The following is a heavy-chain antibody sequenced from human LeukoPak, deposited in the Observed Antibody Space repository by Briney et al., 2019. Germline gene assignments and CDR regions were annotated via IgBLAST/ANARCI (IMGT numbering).Heavy chain of an antibody. V-gene: IGHV1-46*01. CDR3: ARVRKWELLPFDY. CDR1: GYTFTGYY. Sequence: ASVRVSCKASGYTFTGYYMHWVRQAPGQGLEWMGWINPSGGSTSYAQKFQGRVTMTRDMSTSTVYMELSSLRSEDTAVYYCARVRKWELLPFDYWGQGTLVTVSS. CDR2: INPSGGST. D-gene: IGHD1-26*01. J-gene: IGHJ4*02.